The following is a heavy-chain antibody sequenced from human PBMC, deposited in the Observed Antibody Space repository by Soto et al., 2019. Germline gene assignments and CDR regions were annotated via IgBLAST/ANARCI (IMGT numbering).Heavy chain of an antibody. D-gene: IGHD1-1*01. CDR1: GFTFSSSW. CDR2: IISDGRST. Sequence: EVQLVESGGALVQPGGSLRLTCEASGFTFSSSWMHWVRQAPGKRPVWVSRIISDGRSTSYADSVKGRFTISRDNGKNTLYLQMNSLRAEDTAVYYCARDNSDNGGFGPFADWGQGTLVIVSS. V-gene: IGHV3-74*01. J-gene: IGHJ4*02. CDR3: ARDNSDNGGFGPFAD.